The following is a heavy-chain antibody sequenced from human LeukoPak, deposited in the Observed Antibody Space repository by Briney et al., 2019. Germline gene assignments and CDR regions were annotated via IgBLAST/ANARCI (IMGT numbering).Heavy chain of an antibody. CDR1: GFTFSSYG. CDR2: IWYDGSNK. CDR3: AKDAVLRALLTYYGMDV. D-gene: IGHD3-10*01. Sequence: GGSLRLSCAASGFTFSSYGMHWVRQAPGKGLEWVAVIWYDGSNKYYADSVKGRFTISRDNSKNTLYLQMNSLRAEDTAVYYCAKDAVLRALLTYYGMDVWGQGTTVTVSS. J-gene: IGHJ6*02. V-gene: IGHV3-30*02.